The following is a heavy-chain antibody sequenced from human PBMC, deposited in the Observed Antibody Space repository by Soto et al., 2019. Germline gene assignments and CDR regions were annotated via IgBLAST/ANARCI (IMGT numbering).Heavy chain of an antibody. Sequence: SETLSLTCTVSGGSISSSSYYWGWIRQPPGKGLEWIGSIYYSGSTYYNPSLKSRVTISVDTSKNQFSLKLSSVTAADTAVYYCARDDIAAAGTLRFDPWGQGTLVTVSS. J-gene: IGHJ5*02. CDR1: GGSISSSSYY. CDR3: ARDDIAAAGTLRFDP. V-gene: IGHV4-39*02. D-gene: IGHD6-13*01. CDR2: IYYSGST.